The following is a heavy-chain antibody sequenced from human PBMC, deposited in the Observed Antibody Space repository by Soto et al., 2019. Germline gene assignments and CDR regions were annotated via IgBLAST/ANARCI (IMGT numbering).Heavy chain of an antibody. J-gene: IGHJ6*02. CDR1: GFTLSNYV. Sequence: QVQLVESGGGVVQPGRSLRLSCAASGFTLSNYVLHWVRQAPGKGLEWVAGISYDGSNKYYADSVKGRFTISRDNSKNTLYLQMNSLRADDTAVYSSVAGDYYYGMDVWGQGTTVTVSS. CDR3: VAGDYYYGMDV. V-gene: IGHV3-30-3*01. CDR2: ISYDGSNK. D-gene: IGHD2-15*01.